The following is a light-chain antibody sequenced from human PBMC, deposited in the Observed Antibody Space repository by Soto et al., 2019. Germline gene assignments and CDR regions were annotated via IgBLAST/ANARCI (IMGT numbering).Light chain of an antibody. CDR2: WAS. J-gene: IGKJ1*01. V-gene: IGKV4-1*01. CDR1: QSILHSSNNRNY. CDR3: QQFYGTPRT. Sequence: IVMTQSADSVAVSLGERATINCKSSQSILHSSNNRNYISWYQQKPGQAPKLLIYWASTRESGVPDRFSGGWSGTEFPLTINRLQAEDVAVYYCQQFYGTPRTFGQGTKVEIK.